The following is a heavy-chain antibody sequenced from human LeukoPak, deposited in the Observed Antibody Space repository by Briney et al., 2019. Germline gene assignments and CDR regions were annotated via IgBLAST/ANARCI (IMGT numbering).Heavy chain of an antibody. D-gene: IGHD6-13*01. CDR3: ARGGQYMSARWYGGAYYYMDV. CDR1: GGSISSYY. J-gene: IGHJ6*03. V-gene: IGHV4-4*07. CDR2: IYISGST. Sequence: SETLSLTCTVSGGSISSYYWSWIRQPAGKGLEWIGRIYISGSTNYNPSLKSRVTISVDTSKNQFSLKLSSVTAADTGVYFCARGGQYMSARWYGGAYYYMDVWGKGTTVTVSS.